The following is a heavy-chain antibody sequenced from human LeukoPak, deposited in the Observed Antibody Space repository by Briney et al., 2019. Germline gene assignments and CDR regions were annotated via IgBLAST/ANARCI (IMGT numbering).Heavy chain of an antibody. CDR1: GYTFTSYD. J-gene: IGHJ5*02. D-gene: IGHD2-2*01. Sequence: GASVKVSCKASGYTFTSYDINWVRQATGQGLEWMGWMNPNSGNTGYAQKFQGRVTMTRDTSISTAYMELSRLRSDDTAVYYCARGVVPAAYHGGHLDWFDPWGQGTLVTVSS. V-gene: IGHV1-8*01. CDR2: MNPNSGNT. CDR3: ARGVVPAAYHGGHLDWFDP.